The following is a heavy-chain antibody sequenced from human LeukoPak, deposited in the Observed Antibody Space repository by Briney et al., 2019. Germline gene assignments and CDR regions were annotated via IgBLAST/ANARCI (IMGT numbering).Heavy chain of an antibody. Sequence: SETLSLTCAVYGGSFSGYYWGWIRQPPGKGLESIGSIYYSGSTYYNPSLKSRVTISVDTSKNQFSLKLSSVTAADTAVYYCARFGNYDYVWGSYRYDPINWFDPWGQGTLVTVSS. CDR1: GGSFSGYY. CDR2: IYYSGST. J-gene: IGHJ5*02. CDR3: ARFGNYDYVWGSYRYDPINWFDP. D-gene: IGHD3-16*02. V-gene: IGHV4-34*01.